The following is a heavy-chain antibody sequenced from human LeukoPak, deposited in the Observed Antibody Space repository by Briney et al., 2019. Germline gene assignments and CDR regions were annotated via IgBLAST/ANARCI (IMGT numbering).Heavy chain of an antibody. CDR1: GGSITSDYY. Sequence: PSDTVSLTCAVSGGSITSDYYWGLIRQPPGEGLEFIWSMFYNGPTHYNPSLKSRITMSIDTCKNQFSLTLGSVTAADTAVYYCASRKKRHERGAFFNYWGQGTLVTVSS. CDR2: MFYNGPT. D-gene: IGHD3-10*01. J-gene: IGHJ4*02. CDR3: ASRKKRHERGAFFNY. V-gene: IGHV4-39*01.